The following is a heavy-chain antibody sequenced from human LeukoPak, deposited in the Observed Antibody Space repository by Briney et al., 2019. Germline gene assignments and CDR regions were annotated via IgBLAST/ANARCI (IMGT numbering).Heavy chain of an antibody. CDR3: TRGNGSSWYQHSNY. V-gene: IGHV3-30*03. Sequence: GSLRLSCAASGFTFSSYGMHWVRQAPGKGLEWVAAISYDGSNKYYADFVKGRFTISRDNSKNTLYLAMDSLRAEDTAEYYCTRGNGSSWYQHSNYWGQGTLVTVSS. D-gene: IGHD6-13*01. CDR1: GFTFSSYG. CDR2: ISYDGSNK. J-gene: IGHJ4*02.